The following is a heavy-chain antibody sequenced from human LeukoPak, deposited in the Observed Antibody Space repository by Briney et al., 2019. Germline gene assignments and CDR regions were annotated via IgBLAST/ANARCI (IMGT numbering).Heavy chain of an antibody. Sequence: GASVKVSCKASGYTFTGYYMHWVRQAPGQGLEWMGWINPNSGGTNYAQKFQGRVTMTRDTSIGTAYMELSRLRSDDTAVYYCARDYGSGINYYYYMDVWGKGTTVTISS. D-gene: IGHD3-10*01. CDR2: INPNSGGT. J-gene: IGHJ6*03. V-gene: IGHV1-2*02. CDR3: ARDYGSGINYYYYMDV. CDR1: GYTFTGYY.